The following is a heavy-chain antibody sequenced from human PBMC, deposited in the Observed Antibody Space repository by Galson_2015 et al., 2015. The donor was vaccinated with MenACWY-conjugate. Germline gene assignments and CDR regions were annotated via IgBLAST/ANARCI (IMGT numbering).Heavy chain of an antibody. V-gene: IGHV3-7*03. J-gene: IGHJ4*02. CDR2: IKQDGSEK. D-gene: IGHD1-26*01. Sequence: SLRLSCAASGFTFTSYWMSWVRQAPGKGLEWVANIKQDGSEKYYVDSVKGRFTISRDNAKNSLYLQMNSLRAEDTAMYYCARDSTSGYSGNYVDYWGQGTLVTVSS. CDR3: ARDSTSGYSGNYVDY. CDR1: GFTFTSYW.